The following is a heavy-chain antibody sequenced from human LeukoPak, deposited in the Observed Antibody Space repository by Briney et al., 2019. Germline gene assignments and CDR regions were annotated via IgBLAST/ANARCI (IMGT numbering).Heavy chain of an antibody. D-gene: IGHD1-26*01. CDR3: ARGYSGSTYYFDY. J-gene: IGHJ4*02. Sequence: GGSLRLSCAASGFTFSDYYMNWIRQAPGKGLEWISYISSSSSTIYPADSVKGRFTISRDNAKNSLYLQMNSLRDEDTAVYYCARGYSGSTYYFDYWGQGTLVTVSS. CDR1: GFTFSDYY. V-gene: IGHV3-11*04. CDR2: ISSSSSTI.